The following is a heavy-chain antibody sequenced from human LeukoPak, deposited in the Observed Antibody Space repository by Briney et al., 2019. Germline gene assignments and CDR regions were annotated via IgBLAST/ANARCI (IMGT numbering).Heavy chain of an antibody. CDR1: GFTFSSYE. V-gene: IGHV3-48*03. D-gene: IGHD3-10*02. CDR2: ISSSGSTI. CDR3: ARDVPAQKQEFDY. J-gene: IGHJ4*02. Sequence: PGGSLRLSCAASGFTFSSYEMNWVRQAPGQGLEWVSYISSSGSTIYYADSVKGRFTISRDNAKNSLYLQMNSLRAEDTAVYYCARDVPAQKQEFDYWGQGTLVTVSS.